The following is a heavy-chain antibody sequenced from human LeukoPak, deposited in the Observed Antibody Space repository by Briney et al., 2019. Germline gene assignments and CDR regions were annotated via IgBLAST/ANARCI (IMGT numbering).Heavy chain of an antibody. V-gene: IGHV4-39*07. J-gene: IGHJ3*02. CDR3: ARASSSWYGDVGNDAFDI. Sequence: SETLSLTCTVSGGSISSGGYYWGWIRQPPGKGLEWIGSMFYSGSTYYNPSLKSRVTILVDKSKNQFSLKLSSVTAADTAVYYCARASSSWYGDVGNDAFDIWGQGTMVTVSS. D-gene: IGHD6-13*01. CDR2: MFYSGST. CDR1: GGSISSGGYY.